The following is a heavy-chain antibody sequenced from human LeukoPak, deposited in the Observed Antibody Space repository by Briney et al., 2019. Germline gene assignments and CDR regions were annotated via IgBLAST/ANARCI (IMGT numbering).Heavy chain of an antibody. CDR1: GGSISSYY. J-gene: IGHJ4*02. CDR2: IYYSGST. V-gene: IGHV4-59*08. D-gene: IGHD3-16*02. CDR3: ARRVRGSYRPPGYFDY. Sequence: SETLSLTCTVSGGSISSYYWSWIRQPPGKGLEWIGYIYYSGSTNYNPSLKSRVTISVDTSKNQFSLKLSSVTAADTAVYYCARRVRGSYRPPGYFDYWGQGTLVTVSS.